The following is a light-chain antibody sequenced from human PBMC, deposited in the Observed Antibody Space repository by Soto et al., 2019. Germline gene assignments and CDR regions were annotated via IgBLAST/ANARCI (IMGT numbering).Light chain of an antibody. CDR3: QQYNNWPWT. V-gene: IGKV3-15*01. CDR1: QSVSSSY. CDR2: GAS. J-gene: IGKJ1*01. Sequence: EIVLTQSPGTLSLSPGERATLSCRASQSVSSSYLAWSQQKPGQAPRLLIYGASTRATGIPARFSGSGSGTEFTLTISSLQSEDFAVYYCQQYNNWPWTFGQGTKVDIK.